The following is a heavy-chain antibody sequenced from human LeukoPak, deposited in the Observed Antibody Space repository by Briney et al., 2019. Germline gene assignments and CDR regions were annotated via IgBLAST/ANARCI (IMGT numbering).Heavy chain of an antibody. CDR1: GYTFTAYY. CDR2: INCNSGGA. J-gene: IGHJ3*02. D-gene: IGHD5-24*01. Sequence: ASVNVSCKASGYTFTAYYMHWVRQAPGQGLEWMGWINCNSGGAKYAQIFQGRVTMTRDTSFSTAYMELSRLRSDDTAVYYCARSDQQMAYDAFDIWGQGTMVTVSS. V-gene: IGHV1-2*02. CDR3: ARSDQQMAYDAFDI.